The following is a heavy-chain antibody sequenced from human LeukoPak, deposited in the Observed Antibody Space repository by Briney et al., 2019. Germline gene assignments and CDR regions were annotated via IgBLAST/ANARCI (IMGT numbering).Heavy chain of an antibody. CDR2: IYYSGST. D-gene: IGHD6-19*01. Sequence: PSETLSLTCTVSGGSISSSSYYWGWIRQPPGKGLEWIGSIYYSGSTYYNPSLKSRVTISVDTSKNQFSLKLSSVTAADTAVYYCARDPVAVAGKSDYWGQGTLVTVSS. CDR3: ARDPVAVAGKSDY. J-gene: IGHJ4*02. V-gene: IGHV4-39*07. CDR1: GGSISSSSYY.